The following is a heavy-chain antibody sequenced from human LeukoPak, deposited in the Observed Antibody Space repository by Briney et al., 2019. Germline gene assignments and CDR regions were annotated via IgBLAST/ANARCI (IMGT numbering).Heavy chain of an antibody. CDR1: GVTLSPYG. J-gene: IGHJ4*02. CDR3: AKGPTVTSGHFDY. V-gene: IGHV3-23*01. D-gene: IGHD4-11*01. CDR2: ISGSGDIT. Sequence: GMSLRLSCAASGVTLSPYGMHWVRQAPGKGLEWVASISGSGDITYYADSVRGRFTVSRDKSINTLYLHMNSLRAEDTAVYYCAKGPTVTSGHFDYWGQGTLVTVSS.